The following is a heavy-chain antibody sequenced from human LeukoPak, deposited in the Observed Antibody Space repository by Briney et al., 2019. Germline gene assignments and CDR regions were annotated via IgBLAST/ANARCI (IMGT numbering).Heavy chain of an antibody. J-gene: IGHJ5*02. CDR2: IYPGDSDT. Sequence: GASLKISCKGSGYRFTSYWIGWVRQLPGKGLEWMGIIYPGDSDTRYSPSFQGQVTISADKSISTAYLHWSSLKASDTAMYYCAIVVVVAATPRWFDPWGQGTLVTVSS. CDR3: AIVVVVAATPRWFDP. CDR1: GYRFTSYW. V-gene: IGHV5-51*01. D-gene: IGHD2-15*01.